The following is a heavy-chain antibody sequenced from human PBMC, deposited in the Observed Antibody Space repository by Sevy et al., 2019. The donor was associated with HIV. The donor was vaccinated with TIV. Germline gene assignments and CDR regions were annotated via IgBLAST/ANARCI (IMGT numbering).Heavy chain of an antibody. J-gene: IGHJ5*02. V-gene: IGHV1-69*13. CDR2: FIPIFGKT. D-gene: IGHD2-2*01. CDR3: ARGNQGVPAAIHDWFDA. Sequence: ASVKVSCKTSGGIFSNYVMHWVRQAPGQGLEWMGGFIPIFGKTKYVQKFQGRVTLTADESTGTAYMELSSLTSEDTAVYFCARGNQGVPAAIHDWFDAWGQGTLVTVSS. CDR1: GGIFSNYV.